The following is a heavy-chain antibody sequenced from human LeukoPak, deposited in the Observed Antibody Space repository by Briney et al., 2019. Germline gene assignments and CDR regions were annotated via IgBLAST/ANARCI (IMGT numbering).Heavy chain of an antibody. CDR2: IYDSGST. V-gene: IGHV4-59*08. CDR3: ARHLYSGRYYGIDY. Sequence: SETLSLTRSVSGGSVNYYYWSWIRQPPGKELEWIGYIYDSGSTNYNPSLKSRVTISIDTSKNQFSLKLNSVTAADTAVYYCARHLYSGRYYGIDYSGQGTLVTVSS. D-gene: IGHD1-26*01. J-gene: IGHJ4*02. CDR1: GGSVNYYY.